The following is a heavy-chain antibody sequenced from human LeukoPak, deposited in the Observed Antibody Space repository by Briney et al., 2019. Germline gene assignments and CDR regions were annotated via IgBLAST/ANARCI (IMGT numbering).Heavy chain of an antibody. Sequence: GGSLRLSCAASGITFSKAWMSWVRQAPGKGLEWVSSISSSSSYIYYADSVQGRFTVARDNSKNTVYLQMNSLRAEDTAVFYCAKDFRDGYNHPSYYFDSWGQGTLVTVSS. V-gene: IGHV3-21*01. CDR2: ISSSSSYI. D-gene: IGHD5-12*01. CDR1: GITFSKAW. CDR3: AKDFRDGYNHPSYYFDS. J-gene: IGHJ4*02.